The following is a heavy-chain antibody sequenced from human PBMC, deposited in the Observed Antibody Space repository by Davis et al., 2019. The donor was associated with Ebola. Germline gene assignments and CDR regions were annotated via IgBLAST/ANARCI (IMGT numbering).Heavy chain of an antibody. J-gene: IGHJ4*02. Sequence: GESLKISCAASGFTFSRYDMNWVRQATGKGLEWVSATGTTGDTYYPGSVRGRFTVSRDDATNSFYLQMDTLRVEDTAVHYCARAPPGSRFRLDYWGQGTLVTVSS. CDR3: ARAPPGSRFRLDY. V-gene: IGHV3-13*01. D-gene: IGHD6-13*01. CDR2: TGTTGDT. CDR1: GFTFSRYD.